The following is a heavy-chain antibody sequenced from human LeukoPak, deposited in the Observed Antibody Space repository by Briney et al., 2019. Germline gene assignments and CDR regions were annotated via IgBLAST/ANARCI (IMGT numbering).Heavy chain of an antibody. J-gene: IGHJ1*01. V-gene: IGHV3-33*06. CDR2: IWNDGSNK. D-gene: IGHD1-14*01. CDR3: AKDPNRAPFLH. CDR1: GFTFSTYG. Sequence: GRSLRLSCEASGFTFSTYGMHWVRQAPGKGLEWVAVIWNDGSNKYYADSVKGRFTISRDNSKNTLYLQMNSLRAEDTAVYYCAKDPNRAPFLHWGQGTLVTVSS.